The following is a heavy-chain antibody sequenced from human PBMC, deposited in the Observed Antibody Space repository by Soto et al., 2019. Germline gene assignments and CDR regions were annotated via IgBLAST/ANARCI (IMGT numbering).Heavy chain of an antibody. CDR3: ARVVYYDSSGLGL. J-gene: IGHJ3*01. V-gene: IGHV3-21*01. D-gene: IGHD3-22*01. Sequence: KTGGSLRLSCAASGFPFSSYSMNWVRQAPGKGLEWVSSISSSSDYIYYADSVKGRFAISRDNAKNSVYLQMNSLRAEDTAVYYCARVVYYDSSGLGLWGQGTMVTVSS. CDR2: ISSSSDYI. CDR1: GFPFSSYS.